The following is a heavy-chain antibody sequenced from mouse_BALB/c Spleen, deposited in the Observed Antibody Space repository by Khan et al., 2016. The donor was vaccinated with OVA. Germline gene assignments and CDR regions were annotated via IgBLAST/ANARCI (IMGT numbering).Heavy chain of an antibody. D-gene: IGHD2-3*01. CDR1: GYSITSDYA. CDR2: INYSGST. J-gene: IGHJ4*01. CDR3: ARDGSRYNYAMDY. V-gene: IGHV3-2*02. Sequence: EVQLQESGPGLVKPSQSLSLTCTVTGYSITSDYAWNWIRQFPGNKLEWMGYINYSGSTNYNPALKSRISITRDTSKNQFFLQLNSVTTADTATTYCARDGSRYNYAMDYWGQGTTVTVSS.